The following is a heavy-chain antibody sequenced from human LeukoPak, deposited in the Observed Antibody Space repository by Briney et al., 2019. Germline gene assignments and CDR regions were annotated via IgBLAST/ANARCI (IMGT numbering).Heavy chain of an antibody. CDR2: IYHSGST. D-gene: IGHD6-6*01. V-gene: IGHV4-39*07. Sequence: ASETLSLTCTVSGGSISSGGYYWGWIRQPPGKGLEWIGSIYHSGSTYYNPSLKSRVTISVDTSKNQFSLKLSSVTATDAAIYYCERERSGSSDYWGQGTLVTVSS. J-gene: IGHJ4*02. CDR1: GGSISSGGYY. CDR3: ERERSGSSDY.